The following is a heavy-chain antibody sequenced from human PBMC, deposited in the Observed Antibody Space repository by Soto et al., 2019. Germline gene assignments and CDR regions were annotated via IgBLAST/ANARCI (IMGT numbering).Heavy chain of an antibody. CDR1: GFTFSSYA. CDR3: ARELLWFGELLYDAFDI. V-gene: IGHV3-30-3*01. D-gene: IGHD3-10*01. CDR2: ISYDGSNK. J-gene: IGHJ3*02. Sequence: QVQLVESGGGVVQPGRSLRLSCAASGFTFSSYAMHWVRQAPGKGLEGVAVISYDGSNKNYADSVKGRFTISRDNSKNTLYLQMNSLRAEDTAVYYCARELLWFGELLYDAFDIWGQGTMVTVSS.